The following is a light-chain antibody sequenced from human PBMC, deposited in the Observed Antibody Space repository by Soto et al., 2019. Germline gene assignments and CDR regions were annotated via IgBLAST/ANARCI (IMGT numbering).Light chain of an antibody. V-gene: IGKV3-15*01. CDR2: GAS. CDR3: QQYYDWPWT. Sequence: EKVMTQSPGSLSVSPGERAALSCRASQSVGSNLAWYQRKPGQAPRLLISGASTRATGIPSRFSGSGSGTEFTLTISSLQYEDFSVYYCQQYYDWPWTFGQGTTVEIK. J-gene: IGKJ1*01. CDR1: QSVGSN.